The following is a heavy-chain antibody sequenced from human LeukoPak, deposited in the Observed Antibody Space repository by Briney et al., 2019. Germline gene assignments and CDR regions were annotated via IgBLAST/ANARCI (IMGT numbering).Heavy chain of an antibody. D-gene: IGHD3-10*01. CDR2: INPTGGNT. CDR3: ATHAMVRGVTTFDY. J-gene: IGHJ4*02. V-gene: IGHV1-46*03. CDR1: GYTFTSYY. Sequence: ASVKVSCKASGYTFTSYYMNWVPQAPGQGLEGMGRINPTGGNTSYAQKFQGRVTMTSDTSTSTVYMELSSLRSEDTAVYYCATHAMVRGVTTFDYWGQGTLVTVSS.